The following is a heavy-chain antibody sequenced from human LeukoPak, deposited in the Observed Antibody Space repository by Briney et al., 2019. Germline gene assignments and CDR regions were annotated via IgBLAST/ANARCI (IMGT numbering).Heavy chain of an antibody. CDR1: GGSISSYY. CDR2: IYTSGST. Sequence: SETLSLTCTVSGGSISSYYWSWIRQPAGKGLEWIGRIYTSGSTNYNPSLKSRVTMSVDTSENQFSLKLSSVTAADTAVYYCARGGYYYDFVRGVNWFDPWGQGTLVTVSS. J-gene: IGHJ5*02. D-gene: IGHD3-22*01. CDR3: ARGGYYYDFVRGVNWFDP. V-gene: IGHV4-4*07.